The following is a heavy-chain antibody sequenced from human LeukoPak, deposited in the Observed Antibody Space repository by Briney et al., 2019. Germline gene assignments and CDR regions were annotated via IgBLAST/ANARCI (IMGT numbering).Heavy chain of an antibody. Sequence: PGGSLRLSCGASGFTFSTYAMHWVRQAPGKGLEWVAVISYDGSSKYYADSVKGRFTISRDNSKNTLYLQMNSLRAEDTAVYYCARARSSYGYGDAFDIWGQGTMVTVSS. CDR2: ISYDGSSK. CDR1: GFTFSTYA. J-gene: IGHJ3*02. V-gene: IGHV3-30*04. CDR3: ARARSSYGYGDAFDI. D-gene: IGHD5-18*01.